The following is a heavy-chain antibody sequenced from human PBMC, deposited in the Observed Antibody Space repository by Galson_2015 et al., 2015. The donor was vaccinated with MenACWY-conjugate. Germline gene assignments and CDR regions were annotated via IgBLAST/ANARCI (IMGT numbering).Heavy chain of an antibody. CDR2: IYPGDSDT. Sequence: QSGAEVKKPGESLTISCKGSGYSFTNYWIGWVRQMPGKGLEWMGIIYPGDSDTRYSPSLQGQVTISVDKSITTAYLQWSSLKASDTAIYYCARRQWEPTGKCAFDIWGQGTMVTVSS. D-gene: IGHD1-26*01. V-gene: IGHV5-51*03. CDR3: ARRQWEPTGKCAFDI. CDR1: GYSFTNYW. J-gene: IGHJ3*02.